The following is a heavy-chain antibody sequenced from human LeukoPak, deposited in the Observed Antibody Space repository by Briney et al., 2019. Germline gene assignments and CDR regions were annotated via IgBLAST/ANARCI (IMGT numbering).Heavy chain of an antibody. CDR1: GLTVSSNY. V-gene: IGHV3-66*01. CDR3: AREDGDAFDI. J-gene: IGHJ3*02. CDR2: LYSGGTT. Sequence: GGSLRLSCAASGLTVSSNYMSWVRQAPGKGLEWVSVLYSGGTTYYADSVEGRFTISRDNSKNTLYLQMNSLRAEDTAVYFCAREDGDAFDIWGQGTMVTVSS.